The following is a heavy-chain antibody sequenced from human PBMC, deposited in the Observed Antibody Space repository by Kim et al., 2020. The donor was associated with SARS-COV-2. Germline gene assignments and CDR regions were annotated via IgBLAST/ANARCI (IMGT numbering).Heavy chain of an antibody. D-gene: IGHD3-10*01. CDR2: IYYSGST. CDR1: VGSISSYY. J-gene: IGHJ4*02. V-gene: IGHV4-59*08. CDR3: ARHGRGILLWFGDPDY. Sequence: SETLSLTCTVSVGSISSYYWSWIRQPPGKGLEWIGYIYYSGSTNYNPSLKSRVTISVDTSKNQFSLKLSSVTASDTAVYYCARHGRGILLWFGDPDYWGQGTLVTVSS.